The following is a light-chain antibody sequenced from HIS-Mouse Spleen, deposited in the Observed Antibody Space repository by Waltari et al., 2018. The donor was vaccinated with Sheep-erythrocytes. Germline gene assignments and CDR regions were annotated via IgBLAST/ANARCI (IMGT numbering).Light chain of an antibody. CDR3: SSYAGSNNVV. CDR1: NIGSKS. CDR2: DDS. Sequence: SYVLTQPPSVSVAPGQTARITCGGNNIGSKSVHWYQQKPGQAPVLVVYDDSDRPSGIPDRFSGSKSGNTASLTVSGLQAEDEADYYCSSYAGSNNVVFGGGTKLTVL. J-gene: IGLJ2*01. V-gene: IGLV3-21*02.